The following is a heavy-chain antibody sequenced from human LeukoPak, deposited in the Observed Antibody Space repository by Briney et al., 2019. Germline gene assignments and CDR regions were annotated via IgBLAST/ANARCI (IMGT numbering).Heavy chain of an antibody. CDR3: ARAIRDAFDI. J-gene: IGHJ3*02. Sequence: SETLSLTCTVSGGSISSYYWSWIRQPPGQGLEWIEYIYYSGSTNYNPSLKSRVTISIDTSKNQFSLKLSSVTAADTAVYYCARAIRDAFDIWGQGTMVTVSS. CDR2: IYYSGST. CDR1: GGSISSYY. V-gene: IGHV4-59*01.